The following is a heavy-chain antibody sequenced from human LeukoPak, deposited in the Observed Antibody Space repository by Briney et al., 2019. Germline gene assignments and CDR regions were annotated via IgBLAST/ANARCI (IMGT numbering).Heavy chain of an antibody. J-gene: IGHJ6*02. CDR1: GGTFSSYA. CDR3: ARDSGSGYNYYYGMDV. CDR2: IIPILGIA. V-gene: IGHV1-69*04. D-gene: IGHD6-19*01. Sequence: SVKVSCKASGGTFSSYAISWVRQAPGQGLEWMGRIIPILGIANYAQKFQGRVTITADKSTSTAYMELSSLRSEDTAVYYCARDSGSGYNYYYGMDVWGQGTTVTVSS.